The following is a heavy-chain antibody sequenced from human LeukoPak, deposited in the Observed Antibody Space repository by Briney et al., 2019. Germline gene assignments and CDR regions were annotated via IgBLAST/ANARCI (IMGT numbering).Heavy chain of an antibody. D-gene: IGHD3-22*01. CDR1: GFTFSSYW. J-gene: IGHJ3*02. Sequence: PGGSLRLSCAASGFTFSSYWMSWVRQAPGKGLEWVANIKRDGSEKYYVDSVKGRFTISRDNAKNSLYLQMNSLRAEDTAVYYCAGDPYYYDSSGFAFDIWGQGTMVTVSS. CDR3: AGDPYYYDSSGFAFDI. V-gene: IGHV3-7*01. CDR2: IKRDGSEK.